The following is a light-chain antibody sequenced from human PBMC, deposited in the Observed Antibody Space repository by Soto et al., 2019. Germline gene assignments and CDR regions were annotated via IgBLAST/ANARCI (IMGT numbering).Light chain of an antibody. CDR1: QSVTSGY. J-gene: IGKJ4*01. CDR2: GAS. Sequence: EIVLTQSPGTLSLSQGERATLSCRASQSVTSGYLGWYQQKPGQAPRLLIYGASSRATGIPDRFSGSGSGTDFTLTISRLEPEDFAVYYSQQYGTSPITFGGGTKVEIK. CDR3: QQYGTSPIT. V-gene: IGKV3-20*01.